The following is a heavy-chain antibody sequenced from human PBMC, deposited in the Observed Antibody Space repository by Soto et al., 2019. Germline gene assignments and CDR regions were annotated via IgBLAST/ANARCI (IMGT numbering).Heavy chain of an antibody. V-gene: IGHV3-13*01. J-gene: IGHJ4*02. Sequence: GGSLRLSCAASGFTFSSYDMHWVRQATGKGLEWVSAIGTAGDTYYPGSVKGRFTISRENAKNSLYLQMNSLRAEDTAVYYCARGGMDTAMNDYWGQGTLVTVSS. D-gene: IGHD5-18*01. CDR3: ARGGMDTAMNDY. CDR1: GFTFSSYD. CDR2: IGTAGDT.